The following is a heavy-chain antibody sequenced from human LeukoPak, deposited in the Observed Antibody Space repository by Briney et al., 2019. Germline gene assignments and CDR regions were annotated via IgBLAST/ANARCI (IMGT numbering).Heavy chain of an antibody. Sequence: PGGSLRLSCAASGFTLSSYAMSWVRQAPGKGLEWVSTLSESGGGTYYADSVKGRFTISRDNSKNTLYLQMNSLRAEDTAVYYCTKGTIWLPFDYWGQGTLVTVSS. CDR1: GFTLSSYA. J-gene: IGHJ4*02. CDR3: TKGTIWLPFDY. CDR2: LSESGGGT. V-gene: IGHV3-23*01. D-gene: IGHD5-18*01.